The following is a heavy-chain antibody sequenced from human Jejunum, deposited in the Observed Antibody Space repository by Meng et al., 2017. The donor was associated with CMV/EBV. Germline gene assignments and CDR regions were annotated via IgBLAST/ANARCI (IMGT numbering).Heavy chain of an antibody. CDR1: GFNFSNFE. V-gene: IGHV3-48*03. CDR2: ITSSGDRI. Sequence: TGFNFSNFEMSWVRQSPRRGLEWLAYITSSGDRIHYADSVKGRFIVSRDNAKNFLYLQMSSLRAEDTALYYCARDAGYCSRTGMDVWGQGTGHRLL. CDR3: ARDAGYCSRTGMDV. D-gene: IGHD2-15*01. J-gene: IGHJ6*02.